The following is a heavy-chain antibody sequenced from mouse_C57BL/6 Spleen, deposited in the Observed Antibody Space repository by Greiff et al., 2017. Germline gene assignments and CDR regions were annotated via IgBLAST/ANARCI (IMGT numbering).Heavy chain of an antibody. J-gene: IGHJ1*03. D-gene: IGHD1-1*01. CDR1: GYSFTSYY. Sequence: QVQLQQSGPELVKPGASVKISCKASGYSFTSYYIHWVKQRPGQGLEWIGWIYPGSGNTKYNEKFKGKATLTADTSSSTAYMQLSSRTSEDSAVYYCARATTVVEDWYLDVWGTGTTVTVSS. V-gene: IGHV1-66*01. CDR2: IYPGSGNT. CDR3: ARATTVVEDWYLDV.